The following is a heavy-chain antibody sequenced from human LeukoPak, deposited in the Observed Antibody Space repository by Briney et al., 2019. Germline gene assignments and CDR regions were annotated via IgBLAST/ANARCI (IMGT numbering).Heavy chain of an antibody. CDR2: VYTSGST. D-gene: IGHD6-19*01. CDR1: GASIRSGSYY. Sequence: SETLSLTCTVSGASIRSGSYYWSWIRQPAGKGLEWIGRVYTSGSTNYDPSLKSRVNISLDTPKNQFSLKLISVTAADTAVYFCARLQWLSTPFFDYWGQGTLVTVSS. CDR3: ARLQWLSTPFFDY. V-gene: IGHV4-61*02. J-gene: IGHJ4*02.